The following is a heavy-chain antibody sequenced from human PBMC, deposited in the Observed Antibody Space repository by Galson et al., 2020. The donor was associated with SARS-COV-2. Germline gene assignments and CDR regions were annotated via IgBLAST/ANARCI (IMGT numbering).Heavy chain of an antibody. D-gene: IGHD3-10*01. CDR1: GYTFTSYG. CDR3: ARGEQLLLWFGELFNAFDI. V-gene: IGHV1-18*01. CDR2: ISAYNGNT. J-gene: IGHJ3*02. Sequence: ASVKVSCKASGYTFTSYGISWVRQAPGQGLEWMGWISAYNGNTNYAQKLQGRVTMTTDTSTSTAYMELRSLRSDDTAVYYCARGEQLLLWFGELFNAFDIWGQGTLVTVSS.